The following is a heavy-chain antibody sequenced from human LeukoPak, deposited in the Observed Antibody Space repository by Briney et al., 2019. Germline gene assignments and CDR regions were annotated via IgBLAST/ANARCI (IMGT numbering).Heavy chain of an antibody. CDR2: ISYDGSNK. J-gene: IGHJ4*02. V-gene: IGHV3-30*03. D-gene: IGHD6-13*01. CDR1: GFTFSSYG. CDR3: ASHRDSSWVL. Sequence: PGGSLRLSCAASGFTFSSYGMHWVRQAPGKGLEWVAVISYDGSNKYYADSVKGRFTISRDNSKNTLYLQMNSLRAEDTAVYYCASHRDSSWVLWGQGTLVTVSS.